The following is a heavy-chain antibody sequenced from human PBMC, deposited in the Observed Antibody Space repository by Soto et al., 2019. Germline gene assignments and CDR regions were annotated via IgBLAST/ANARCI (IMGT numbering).Heavy chain of an antibody. CDR3: TTGTIFGVVQFVDAFDI. D-gene: IGHD3-3*01. CDR1: GFTFSNAW. J-gene: IGHJ3*02. Sequence: GGSLRLSCAASGFTFSNAWMSWVRQAPGKGLEWVGRIKSKTDGGTTDYAAPVKGRFTISRDDSKNTLYLQMNSLKTEDTAVYYCTTGTIFGVVQFVDAFDIWGQGTMVTVSS. CDR2: IKSKTDGGTT. V-gene: IGHV3-15*01.